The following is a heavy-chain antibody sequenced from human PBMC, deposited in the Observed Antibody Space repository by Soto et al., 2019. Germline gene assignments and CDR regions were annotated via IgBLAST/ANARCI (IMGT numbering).Heavy chain of an antibody. V-gene: IGHV4-59*01. J-gene: IGHJ6*02. CDR3: ARGGYYGSGSYYSLGMDV. Sequence: SETLSLPCTVSGGSISSYYWIWIRQPPGKGLEWIGYIYYSGSTNYNPSLKSRVTISVDTSKNQFSLRLSSVTAADTAVYYCARGGYYGSGSYYSLGMDVWGQGTTVTVSS. D-gene: IGHD3-10*01. CDR1: GGSISSYY. CDR2: IYYSGST.